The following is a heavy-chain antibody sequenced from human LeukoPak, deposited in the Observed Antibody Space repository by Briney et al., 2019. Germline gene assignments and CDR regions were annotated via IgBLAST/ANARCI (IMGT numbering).Heavy chain of an antibody. CDR2: IRYDGSNK. CDR1: GFTFSSYG. D-gene: IGHD3-10*01. Sequence: GGSLRLSCAASGFTFSSYGMHWVRQAPGKGLEWVAFIRYDGSNKYYADSVKGRFTISRDNSKNTLYLQMNSLRAEDTAVYYCARESSYYGSGSYDYWGQGTLVTVSS. CDR3: ARESSYYGSGSYDY. V-gene: IGHV3-30*02. J-gene: IGHJ4*02.